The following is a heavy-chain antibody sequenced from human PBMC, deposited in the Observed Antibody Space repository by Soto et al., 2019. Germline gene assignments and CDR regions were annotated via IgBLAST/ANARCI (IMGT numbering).Heavy chain of an antibody. CDR1: GYTFTSYA. V-gene: IGHV1-3*01. D-gene: IGHD2-15*01. J-gene: IGHJ5*02. CDR3: ARNQRISNWFDP. CDR2: INAGNGNT. Sequence: QVQLVQSGAEVKKPGASVKVSCKASGYTFTSYAMHWVRQAPGQRLEWMGWINAGNGNTKYSQKFQGRVTITRDTSASTAYMELSSLRSEDTAVYYCARNQRISNWFDPCGQGTLVTVSS.